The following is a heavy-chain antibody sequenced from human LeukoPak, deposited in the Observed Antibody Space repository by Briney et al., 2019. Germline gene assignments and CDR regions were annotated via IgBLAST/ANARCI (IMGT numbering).Heavy chain of an antibody. Sequence: GASLRLSCAASGFTFSSYGMHWVRQAPGKGLEWVAFIRYDGSNKYYADSVKGRFTISRDNSKNTLYLQMNSLRAEDTAVYYCAKDPKGIAAAGTFDYWGQGTLVTVSS. CDR2: IRYDGSNK. CDR3: AKDPKGIAAAGTFDY. CDR1: GFTFSSYG. V-gene: IGHV3-30*02. D-gene: IGHD6-13*01. J-gene: IGHJ4*02.